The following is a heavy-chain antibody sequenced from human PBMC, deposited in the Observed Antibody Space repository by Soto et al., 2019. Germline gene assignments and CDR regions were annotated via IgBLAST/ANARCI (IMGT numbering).Heavy chain of an antibody. J-gene: IGHJ4*02. Sequence: QVQLQESGPGLVKPSETLSLTCTVSGGSISSYYWSWIRQPPGKGLEWIGYIYSSGSTNYNPSLNSRVTVTVDTSKYQFTLTLSSVTAGDTVVYYGARRGWKLFDYWGQGTLVTVSS. CDR2: IYSSGST. CDR3: ARRGWKLFDY. CDR1: GGSISSYY. V-gene: IGHV4-59*01. D-gene: IGHD1-1*01.